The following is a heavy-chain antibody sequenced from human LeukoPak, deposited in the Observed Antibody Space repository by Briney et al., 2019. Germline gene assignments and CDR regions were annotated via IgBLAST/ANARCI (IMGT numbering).Heavy chain of an antibody. CDR3: ARGRKILYWTLVGDYYFDY. V-gene: IGHV1-8*01. Sequence: VASVKVSCKASGYTFTSYDINWVRQATGQGLEWMGWMNPNSGNTGYAQKFQGRVTITRNTSISTAYMELSSLRSEDTAVYYCARGRKILYWTLVGDYYFDYWGQGTLVTVSS. D-gene: IGHD2-8*02. CDR1: GYTFTSYD. J-gene: IGHJ4*02. CDR2: MNPNSGNT.